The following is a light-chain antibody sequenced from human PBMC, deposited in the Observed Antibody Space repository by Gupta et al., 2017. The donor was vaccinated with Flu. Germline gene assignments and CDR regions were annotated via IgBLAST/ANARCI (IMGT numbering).Light chain of an antibody. CDR1: QSISSY. V-gene: IGKV1-39*01. CDR2: AAS. CDR3: QQSYSTPRT. J-gene: IGKJ2*01. Sequence: PSSLSASVGDRVTITCRASQSISSYLNWYQQKPGKAPKLLIYAASSLQSGVPSRFSGSGSGTDFTLTISSLQPEDFATHYCQQSYSTPRTFGQGTKLEIK.